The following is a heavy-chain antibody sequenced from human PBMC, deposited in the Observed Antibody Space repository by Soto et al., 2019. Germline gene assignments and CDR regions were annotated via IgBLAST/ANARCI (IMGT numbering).Heavy chain of an antibody. CDR2: IIPIFGTA. CDR3: ARTMYYYDSSGYLGY. Sequence: SVKVSCKASGGTFSSYAISWVRQAPGQGLEWMGGIIPIFGTANYAQKFQGRVTITADESTSTAYMELSSLRSEDTAVYYCARTMYYYDSSGYLGYWGQGTLVTVSS. V-gene: IGHV1-69*13. D-gene: IGHD3-22*01. J-gene: IGHJ4*02. CDR1: GGTFSSYA.